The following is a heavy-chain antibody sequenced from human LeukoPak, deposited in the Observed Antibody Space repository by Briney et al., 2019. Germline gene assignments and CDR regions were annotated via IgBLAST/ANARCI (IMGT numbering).Heavy chain of an antibody. CDR1: GFTFSSYG. CDR2: ISYDGSNK. CDR3: ARDRGIVRGYYYGMDV. J-gene: IGHJ6*02. D-gene: IGHD1-26*01. V-gene: IGHV3-30*03. Sequence: PGGSLRLSCAASGFTFSSYGMHWVRQAPGKGLEWVAVISYDGSNKYYADSVKGRFTISRDNSKNTLYLQMNSLRSEDTAVYYCARDRGIVRGYYYGMDVWGQGTTVTVSS.